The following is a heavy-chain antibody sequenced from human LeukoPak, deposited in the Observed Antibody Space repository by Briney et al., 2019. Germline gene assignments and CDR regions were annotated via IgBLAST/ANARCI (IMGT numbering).Heavy chain of an antibody. CDR2: MNPNSGNT. D-gene: IGHD3-10*01. V-gene: IGHV1-8*01. Sequence: ASVKVSCKASGYTFTSYDINWVRQATGQGLEWMGWMNPNSGNTGYAQKFQGRVTMTRDTSISTAYMELSRLRSDDTAVYYCARGPAYYYGSGSYLEDFDYWGQGTLVTVSS. CDR3: ARGPAYYYGSGSYLEDFDY. J-gene: IGHJ4*02. CDR1: GYTFTSYD.